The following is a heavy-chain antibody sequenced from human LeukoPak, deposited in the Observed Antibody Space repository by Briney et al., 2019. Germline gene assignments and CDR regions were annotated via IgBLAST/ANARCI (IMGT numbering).Heavy chain of an antibody. Sequence: PSETLSLTCTVSGASISSRNYYWGWIRQPPGKGLEWIGSIFYSGSSYYNPSLKSRVTISADTSKKQFSLNLRSVTAADTAVYYCARYIGAPGFTHFDYWGQGNLVTVSS. CDR2: IFYSGSS. V-gene: IGHV4-39*07. J-gene: IGHJ4*02. CDR3: ARYIGAPGFTHFDY. CDR1: GASISSRNYY. D-gene: IGHD6-13*01.